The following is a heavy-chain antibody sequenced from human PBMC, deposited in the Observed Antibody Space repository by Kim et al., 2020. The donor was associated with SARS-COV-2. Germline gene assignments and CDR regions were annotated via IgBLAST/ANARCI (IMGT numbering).Heavy chain of an antibody. CDR1: GFTFSSYG. V-gene: IGHV3-33*06. CDR2: IWYDGSNK. D-gene: IGHD6-13*01. Sequence: GGSLRLSCAASGFTFSSYGMHWVRQAPGKGLEWVAVIWYDGSNKYYADSVKGRFTISRDNSKNTLYLQMNSLRAEDTAVYYCAKDRYRIAAAGNYFQHWGQGTLVTVSS. CDR3: AKDRYRIAAAGNYFQH. J-gene: IGHJ1*01.